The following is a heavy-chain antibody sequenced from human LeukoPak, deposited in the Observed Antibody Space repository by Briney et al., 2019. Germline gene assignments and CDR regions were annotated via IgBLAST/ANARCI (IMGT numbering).Heavy chain of an antibody. CDR2: ISGSGGST. V-gene: IGHV3-23*01. D-gene: IGHD3-3*01. Sequence: GGSLRLSCAASGFTFSSYAMSWVRRAPGKGLEWVSAISGSGGSTYYADSVKGRFTISRDNSKNTLYLQMNSLRAEDTAFYYCAKAELGVDTFFDYWGQGTLVTVSS. CDR3: AKAELGVDTFFDY. J-gene: IGHJ4*02. CDR1: GFTFSSYA.